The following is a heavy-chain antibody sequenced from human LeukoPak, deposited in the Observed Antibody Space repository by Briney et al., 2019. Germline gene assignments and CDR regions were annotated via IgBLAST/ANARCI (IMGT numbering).Heavy chain of an antibody. CDR2: INAGNGHT. Sequence: ASVKVSCKASGYTFSNYAIHWVRQAPGQRFEWMGWINAGNGHTKYSQNFQGRVTITRDSSASTAYMELSSLTSEDTAVYHCARGIWSARTVDYYLDYWGQGTLVTVSS. V-gene: IGHV1-3*01. CDR3: ARGIWSARTVDYYLDY. CDR1: GYTFSNYA. D-gene: IGHD2-21*01. J-gene: IGHJ4*02.